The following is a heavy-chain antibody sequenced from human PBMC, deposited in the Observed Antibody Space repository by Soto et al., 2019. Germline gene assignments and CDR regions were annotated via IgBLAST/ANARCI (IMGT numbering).Heavy chain of an antibody. CDR2: IIPIFGTA. J-gene: IGHJ4*02. CDR1: GGTFSSYA. D-gene: IGHD3-16*01. V-gene: IGHV1-69*01. Sequence: QVQLVQSGAGVKKPGSSVKVSCKASGGTFSSYAISWVRQAPGQGLEWMGGIIPIFGTANYAQKFQGRVTITADESTSTAYMELSSLRSEDTAVYYCARVVGGLRLGEPVPNDYWGQGTLVTVSS. CDR3: ARVVGGLRLGEPVPNDY.